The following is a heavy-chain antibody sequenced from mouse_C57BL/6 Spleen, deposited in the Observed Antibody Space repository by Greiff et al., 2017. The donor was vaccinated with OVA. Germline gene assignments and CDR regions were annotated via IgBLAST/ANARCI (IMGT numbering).Heavy chain of an antibody. CDR1: GYSFTGYY. D-gene: IGHD1-1*01. V-gene: IGHV1-42*01. J-gene: IGHJ3*01. Sequence: VQLKESGPELVKPGASVKISCKASGYSFTGYYMNWVKQSPEKSLEWIGEINPSTGGTTYNQKFKAKATLTVDKSSSTAYMQLKSLTSEDSAVYYCARDYYGSSWFAYWGQGTLVTVSA. CDR2: INPSTGGT. CDR3: ARDYYGSSWFAY.